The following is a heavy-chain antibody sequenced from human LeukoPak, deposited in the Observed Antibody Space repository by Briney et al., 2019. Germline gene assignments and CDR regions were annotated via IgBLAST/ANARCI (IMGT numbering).Heavy chain of an antibody. CDR1: GFTFSTYW. D-gene: IGHD3-9*01. Sequence: PGGSLRLSCAASGFTFSTYWMTWVRQAPGKGPEWGANIKQDGSEKYYVDSVKGRFTISRDNAKNSLYLQMNSLRAEDTAVYYCARGYFDWLFRNYYHYMDVWGKGTTVTVSS. J-gene: IGHJ6*03. CDR2: IKQDGSEK. CDR3: ARGYFDWLFRNYYHYMDV. V-gene: IGHV3-7*01.